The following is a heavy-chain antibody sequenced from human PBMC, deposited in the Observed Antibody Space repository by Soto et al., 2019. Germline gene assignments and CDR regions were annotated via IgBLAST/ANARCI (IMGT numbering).Heavy chain of an antibody. D-gene: IGHD3-10*01. CDR3: ARPQWRFGELSAFDI. CDR1: GFTFSSYG. CDR2: IWYDGSNK. J-gene: IGHJ3*02. V-gene: IGHV3-33*01. Sequence: GGSLRLSCAASGFTFSSYGMHWVRQAPGKGLEWVAVIWYDGSNKYYADSVKGRFTISRDNSKNTLYLQMNSLRAEDTAVYYCARPQWRFGELSAFDIWGQGTMVTVSS.